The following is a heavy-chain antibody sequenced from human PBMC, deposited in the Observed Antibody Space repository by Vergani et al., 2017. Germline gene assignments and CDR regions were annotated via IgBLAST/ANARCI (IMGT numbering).Heavy chain of an antibody. D-gene: IGHD3-3*01. CDR2: IYYSGST. J-gene: IGHJ5*02. CDR1: GFTFSSYW. Sequence: VQLVESGGGLVQPGGSLRLSCVASGFTFSSYWMSWVRQAPGKGLEWIGSIYYSGSTYYNPSLKSRVTISVDTSKNQFSLKLSSVTAADTAVYYCARHPSSITIFGVVITNWFDPWGQGTLVTGSS. CDR3: ARHPSSITIFGVVITNWFDP. V-gene: IGHV4-39*01.